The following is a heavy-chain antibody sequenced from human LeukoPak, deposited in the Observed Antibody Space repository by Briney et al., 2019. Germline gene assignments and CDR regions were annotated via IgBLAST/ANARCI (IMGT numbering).Heavy chain of an antibody. Sequence: GGSLRLSCAASGFTFSSYAMSWDRQAPGKGLEWVSTISGSGGSTYYADSVKGRFTISRDNSKLTLYVQMNSLRAEDTAVYYCAKGVRGSYYGAFDIWGQGTMVTVSS. CDR3: AKGVRGSYYGAFDI. CDR1: GFTFSSYA. J-gene: IGHJ3*02. CDR2: ISGSGGST. D-gene: IGHD1-26*01. V-gene: IGHV3-23*01.